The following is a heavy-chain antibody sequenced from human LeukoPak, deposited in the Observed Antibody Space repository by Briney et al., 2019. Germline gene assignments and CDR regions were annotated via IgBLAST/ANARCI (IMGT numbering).Heavy chain of an antibody. V-gene: IGHV3-53*01. Sequence: GGSLRLSCAASGFTVSSNFMSWVRQAPGKGLEWVSVIYSGGSTYYADSVQGRFTISRDNSKNTLYLQMNGLRSEDTALYYCAKVWRGNYYDYWGQGTLVTVSS. CDR1: GFTVSSNF. D-gene: IGHD1-1*01. J-gene: IGHJ4*02. CDR3: AKVWRGNYYDY. CDR2: IYSGGST.